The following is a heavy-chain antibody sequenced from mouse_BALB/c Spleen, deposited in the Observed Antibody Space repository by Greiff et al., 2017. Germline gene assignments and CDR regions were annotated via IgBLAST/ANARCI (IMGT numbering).Heavy chain of an antibody. CDR3: ARYRLYDGYYLEY. D-gene: IGHD2-3*01. CDR1: GYTFTSYV. CDR2: INPYNDGT. Sequence: EVQLQQSGPELVKPGASVKMSCKASGYTFTSYVMHWVKQKPGQGLEWIGYINPYNDGTKYNEKFKGKATLTSDKSSSTAYMELSSLTTEDSAVDYWARYRLYDGYYLEYGGQGTTLTVSA. J-gene: IGHJ2*01. V-gene: IGHV1-14*01.